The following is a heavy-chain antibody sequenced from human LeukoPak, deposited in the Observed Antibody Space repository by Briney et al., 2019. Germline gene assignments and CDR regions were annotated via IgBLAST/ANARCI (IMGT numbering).Heavy chain of an antibody. J-gene: IGHJ4*02. V-gene: IGHV4-61*05. Sequence: SETLSLTCTVSGGSISSSSYYWGWIRQPPGKGLEWIGYIYYSGSTNYNPSLKSRVTISVDTSKNQFSLKLSSVTAADTAVYYCARSSGAFDYWGQGTLVTVSS. CDR2: IYYSGST. CDR3: ARSSGAFDY. CDR1: GGSISSSSYY. D-gene: IGHD3-10*01.